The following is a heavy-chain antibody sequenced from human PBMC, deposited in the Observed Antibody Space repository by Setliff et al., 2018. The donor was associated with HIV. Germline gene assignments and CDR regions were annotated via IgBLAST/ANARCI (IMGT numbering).Heavy chain of an antibody. Sequence: ASVKVSCKASGYSFTGYWMHWVRQAPGQGLEWMGWMNPNSGDTDYAQKFQGRVTMTRNTSIGAAYMELSSLRSEDTAVYYCARDETWGSLYYGLDVWGQGTTVTVSS. CDR2: MNPNSGDT. D-gene: IGHD7-27*01. CDR3: ARDETWGSLYYGLDV. CDR1: GYSFTGYW. V-gene: IGHV1-2*02. J-gene: IGHJ6*02.